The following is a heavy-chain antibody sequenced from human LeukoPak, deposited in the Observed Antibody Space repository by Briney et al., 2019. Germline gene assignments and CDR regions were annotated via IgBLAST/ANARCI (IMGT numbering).Heavy chain of an antibody. D-gene: IGHD6-19*01. V-gene: IGHV5-51*01. CDR2: IYPGDSDT. J-gene: IGHJ1*01. Sequence: GESLKISCKGSGYSFTSYWIGWVRQMPGKGLEWMGIIYPGDSDTRYSPSFQGQVTISADKSISTAYLQWSSLKASDTAMYYCARQNGYSSGWYGYFQHWGQGTLVTVSS. CDR3: ARQNGYSSGWYGYFQH. CDR1: GYSFTSYW.